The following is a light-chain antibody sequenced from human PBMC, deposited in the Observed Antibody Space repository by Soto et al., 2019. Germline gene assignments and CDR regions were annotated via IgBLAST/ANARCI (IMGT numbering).Light chain of an antibody. CDR3: QQYGSSPI. CDR1: QSVSSSY. CDR2: GAS. Sequence: ESVLTQSPGTLSLSPGETATLSCRASQSVSSSYLAWYQQKPGQAPRLLIYGASSRATGIPDRFSGSGSGTDLTLTISRLEPGDFAVYYCQQYGSSPIFGQGTKLEIK. V-gene: IGKV3-20*01. J-gene: IGKJ2*01.